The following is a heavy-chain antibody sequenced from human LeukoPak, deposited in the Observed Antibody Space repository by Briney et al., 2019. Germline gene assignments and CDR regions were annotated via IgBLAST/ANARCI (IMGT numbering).Heavy chain of an antibody. V-gene: IGHV4-61*02. CDR1: GGSISSGSYY. D-gene: IGHD1-26*01. CDR2: IYTSGST. CDR3: ARDLPIVGATSGWFDP. J-gene: IGHJ5*02. Sequence: SQTMSLTCTVSGGSISSGSYYWSWIPHPAGKGLEWIGRIYTSGSTNYNPSLKSRVTISVDTSKNQFSLKLSSVTAADTAVYYCARDLPIVGATSGWFDPWGQGTLVTVSS.